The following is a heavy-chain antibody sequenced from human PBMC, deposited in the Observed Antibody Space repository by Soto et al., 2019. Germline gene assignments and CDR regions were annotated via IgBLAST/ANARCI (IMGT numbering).Heavy chain of an antibody. CDR2: IDPSDSYT. J-gene: IGHJ6*02. Sequence: GESLKISCKGSGYSFTSYWISWVRQMPGKGLEWMGRIDPSDSYTNYSPSFQGHVTISADKSISTAYLQWSSLKASDTAMYYCARGAGISPTHYYYGMDVWGQGTTVTVSS. CDR3: ARGAGISPTHYYYGMDV. CDR1: GYSFTSYW. V-gene: IGHV5-10-1*01. D-gene: IGHD6-19*01.